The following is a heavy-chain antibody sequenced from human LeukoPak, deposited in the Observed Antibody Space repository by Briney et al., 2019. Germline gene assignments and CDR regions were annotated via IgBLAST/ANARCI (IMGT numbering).Heavy chain of an antibody. CDR2: IYYSGST. V-gene: IGHV4-59*12. J-gene: IGHJ4*02. CDR1: GGSFSSYY. D-gene: IGHD3-10*01. CDR3: ARRQRRYYYGSGPLHY. Sequence: SETLSLTCAVYGGSFSSYYWSWIRQPPGKGLEWIGYIYYSGSTNYNPSLKSRVTISVDTSKNQFSLKLSSVTAADTAVYYCARRQRRYYYGSGPLHYWGQGTLVTVSS.